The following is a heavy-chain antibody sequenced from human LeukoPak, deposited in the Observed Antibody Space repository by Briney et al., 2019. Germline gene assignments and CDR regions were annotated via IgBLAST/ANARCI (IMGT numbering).Heavy chain of an antibody. CDR3: ARDRGSGFFDY. J-gene: IGHJ4*02. V-gene: IGHV1-2*02. CDR1: GYTFTGYY. CDR2: INPNSGGT. D-gene: IGHD6-19*01. Sequence: ASVKVSCKASGYTFTGYYMHWVRQAPGQGLEWMGWINPNSGGTNYAQKFQGRVTMTRDTSISTAYMELRSLRSDDTAVYYCARDRGSGFFDYWGQGTLVTVSS.